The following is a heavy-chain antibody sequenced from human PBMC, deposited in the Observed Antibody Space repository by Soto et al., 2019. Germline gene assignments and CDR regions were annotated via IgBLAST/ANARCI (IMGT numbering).Heavy chain of an antibody. V-gene: IGHV3-53*01. Sequence: PGGSLRLSCAASGFTVSSNYMSWVRQAPGRGLEWVSTIYSSGTTYYADSVKGRFTISRDSSKNTLSLQMNSLRAEDTAVYYCARVNVVVVAATVVYEYYFDYWGQGTLVTVSS. CDR1: GFTVSSNY. D-gene: IGHD2-15*01. CDR2: IYSSGTT. J-gene: IGHJ4*02. CDR3: ARVNVVVVAATVVYEYYFDY.